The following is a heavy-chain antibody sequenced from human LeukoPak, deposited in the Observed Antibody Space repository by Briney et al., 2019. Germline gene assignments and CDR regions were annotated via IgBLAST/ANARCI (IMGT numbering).Heavy chain of an antibody. CDR3: ARVGGSGWYGYIDY. CDR2: ISSDPTNI. Sequence: GGSLRLSCAASGFTFSIYGMNWVRQAPGEGLEWVASISSDPTNIYYPDSVKGRFTISRDSSRNTVYLQMGSLTADDTAVYYCARVGGSGWYGYIDYWGQGTLVRVSS. CDR1: GFTFSIYG. J-gene: IGHJ4*02. V-gene: IGHV3-21*01. D-gene: IGHD6-19*01.